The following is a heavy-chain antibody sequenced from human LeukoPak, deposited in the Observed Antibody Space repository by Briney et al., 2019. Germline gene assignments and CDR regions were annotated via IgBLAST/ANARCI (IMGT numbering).Heavy chain of an antibody. Sequence: GGSLRLSCAASRFTVATNHMNWVRQAPGKGLEWVSVIYNGDNTAYADSVKGRFTVSRDNSKNTLYLQMHSLRAEDTAVYFCARASRWLAFDTWGQGTPVTVSS. CDR1: RFTVATNH. D-gene: IGHD6-19*01. J-gene: IGHJ4*02. CDR2: IYNGDNT. V-gene: IGHV3-66*01. CDR3: ARASRWLAFDT.